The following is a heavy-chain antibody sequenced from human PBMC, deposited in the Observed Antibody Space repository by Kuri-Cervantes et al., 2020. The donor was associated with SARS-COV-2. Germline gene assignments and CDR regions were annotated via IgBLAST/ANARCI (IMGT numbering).Heavy chain of an antibody. CDR3: AGAGVKDIVATITSYYYYYGMDV. J-gene: IGHJ6*02. CDR1: GFTFSSYS. Sequence: GRSPRLACAVSGFTFSSYSMNWVRQAPGKGLEWVSSISSSSFYIYYADSVKGRFTISRDNAKNSLYLQMNRLRAEDTAVYYCAGAGVKDIVATITSYYYYYGMDVWGQGTTVTVSS. V-gene: IGHV3-21*01. D-gene: IGHD5-12*01. CDR2: ISSSSFYI.